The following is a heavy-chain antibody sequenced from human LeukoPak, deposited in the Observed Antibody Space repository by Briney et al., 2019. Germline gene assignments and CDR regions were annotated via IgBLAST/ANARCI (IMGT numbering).Heavy chain of an antibody. V-gene: IGHV4-4*02. Sequence: SETLSLTCTVSGGSISSINWWSWVRQPPGKGLEWIGEIYHSGSTNYNPSLKSRVTISVDTSKNQFSLKLSSVTAADTAVYYCAREGSITMIVVPIAGYFDYWGQGTLVTVSS. CDR2: IYHSGST. J-gene: IGHJ4*02. D-gene: IGHD3-22*01. CDR3: AREGSITMIVVPIAGYFDY. CDR1: GGSISSINW.